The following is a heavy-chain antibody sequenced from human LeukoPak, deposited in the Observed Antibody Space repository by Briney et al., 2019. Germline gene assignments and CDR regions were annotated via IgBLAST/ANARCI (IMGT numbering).Heavy chain of an antibody. CDR3: ARAVITIFGVVKFDC. CDR2: INHSGST. CDR1: GGSFSGYY. V-gene: IGHV4-34*01. J-gene: IGHJ4*02. Sequence: SETLSLTCAVYGGSFSGYYWSWIRQPPGKGLEWIGEINHSGSTNYNPSLKSRVTISVDTSKNQFSLKLSSVAAADTAVYYCARAVITIFGVVKFDCWGQGTLVTVSS. D-gene: IGHD3-3*01.